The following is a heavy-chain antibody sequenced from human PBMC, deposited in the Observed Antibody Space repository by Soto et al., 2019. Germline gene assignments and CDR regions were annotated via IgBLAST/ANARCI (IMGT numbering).Heavy chain of an antibody. CDR1: GGSLSSYY. J-gene: IGHJ3*02. Sequence: PSETLSLTCVVSGGSLSSYYWSWIRQPPGKGLEWIGYIYYSGSTNYNPSLKSRVTISVDTSKNHFSLKLSSVTAADTAVYYCATYGDYHAFDIWGQGTMVTVS. CDR2: IYYSGST. CDR3: ATYGDYHAFDI. D-gene: IGHD4-17*01. V-gene: IGHV4-59*01.